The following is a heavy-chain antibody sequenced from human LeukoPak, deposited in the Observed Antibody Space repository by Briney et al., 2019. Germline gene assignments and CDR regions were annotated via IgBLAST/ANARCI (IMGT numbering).Heavy chain of an antibody. Sequence: PGGSLRLSCAASGFTFNTFNMNWVRQAPGKGLEWVSSITSGGDYIYYADSVKGRFTTSRDNAKNSLYLQMNSLRAEDTAVYYCARDRRGSGSYSVYWGQGTLVTVSS. J-gene: IGHJ4*02. D-gene: IGHD1-26*01. CDR2: ITSGGDYI. V-gene: IGHV3-21*01. CDR3: ARDRRGSGSYSVY. CDR1: GFTFNTFN.